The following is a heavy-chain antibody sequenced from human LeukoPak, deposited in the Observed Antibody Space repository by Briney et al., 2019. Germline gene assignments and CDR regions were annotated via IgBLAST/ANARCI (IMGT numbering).Heavy chain of an antibody. CDR1: GYTLTSYG. D-gene: IGHD1-7*01. V-gene: IGHV1-18*01. J-gene: IGHJ5*02. Sequence: ASVKVSCKASGYTLTSYGISWVRQAPGQGLEWMGCISAYNGNTNYAQKLQGRVTMTTDTSTSTAYMELRSLRSDDTAVYCCARVMELNENWFDPWGQGTLVTVSS. CDR3: ARVMELNENWFDP. CDR2: ISAYNGNT.